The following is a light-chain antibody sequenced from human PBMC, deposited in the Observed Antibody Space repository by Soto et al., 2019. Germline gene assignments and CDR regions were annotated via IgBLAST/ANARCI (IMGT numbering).Light chain of an antibody. V-gene: IGKV1-39*01. CDR3: QQSDNIPFT. Sequence: DTQMTQSPSSLSASVGERVTITCRASQSIGNYLSWYAQKPGKAPKLLIYGASSLQSGVPSRFSGSGCGTYVTLTISNLQPEDFATYYCQQSDNIPFTFGQGTKLEI. J-gene: IGKJ2*01. CDR1: QSIGNY. CDR2: GAS.